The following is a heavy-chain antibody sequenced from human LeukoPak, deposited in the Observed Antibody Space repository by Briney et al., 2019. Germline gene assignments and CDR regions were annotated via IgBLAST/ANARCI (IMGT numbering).Heavy chain of an antibody. CDR2: ISRSGNT. Sequence: SETLSLTCTVSGYSISSTYYGAWIRQPPGKGLEWIATISRSGNTYYTPSLESRLTISLDTSKKHFSLRLSSVTAADTAVYYCARVNAPVATFDYWGLGTLVAVSS. V-gene: IGHV4-38-2*02. J-gene: IGHJ4*02. D-gene: IGHD1-1*01. CDR3: ARVNAPVATFDY. CDR1: GYSISSTYY.